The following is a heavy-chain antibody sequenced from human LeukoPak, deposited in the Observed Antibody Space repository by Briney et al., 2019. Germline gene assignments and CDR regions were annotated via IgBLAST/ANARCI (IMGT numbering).Heavy chain of an antibody. D-gene: IGHD6-13*01. V-gene: IGHV1-46*01. J-gene: IGHJ6*02. Sequence: ASVKVSCKASGYTFTSYYMHWVRQAPGQGLEWTGIINPSGGSTSYAQKFQGRVTMTRDTSTSTVYMELSSLRSEDTAVYYCARDKFTPTAAGPWDYYYGMDVWGQGTTVTVSS. CDR2: INPSGGST. CDR1: GYTFTSYY. CDR3: ARDKFTPTAAGPWDYYYGMDV.